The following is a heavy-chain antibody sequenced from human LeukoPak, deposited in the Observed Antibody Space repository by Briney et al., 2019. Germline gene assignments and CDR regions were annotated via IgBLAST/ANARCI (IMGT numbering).Heavy chain of an antibody. V-gene: IGHV1-69*04. D-gene: IGHD6-13*01. J-gene: IGHJ4*02. Sequence: ASVKVSCKASGGTFSSYAISWVRQAPGQGLEWMGRIIPILGIANYAQKFQGRVTMTRDTSTSTVYMELSSLRSEDTAVYYCARGTIAAAAYFDYCGQGTLVAVSS. CDR2: IIPILGIA. CDR3: ARGTIAAAAYFDY. CDR1: GGTFSSYA.